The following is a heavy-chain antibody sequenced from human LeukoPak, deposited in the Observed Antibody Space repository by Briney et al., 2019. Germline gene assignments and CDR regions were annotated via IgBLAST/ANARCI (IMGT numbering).Heavy chain of an antibody. V-gene: IGHV3-23*01. D-gene: IGHD3-10*01. Sequence: GGSLRLSCAASGFTFSSYAMSWVRQAPGKGLEWVSAISGSGGSTYYAGSVKGRFTISRDNSKNTLYLQMNSLRAEDTAVYYCAKTGEEKRLLGVFDYWGQGTLVTVSS. CDR3: AKTGEEKRLLGVFDY. J-gene: IGHJ4*02. CDR1: GFTFSSYA. CDR2: ISGSGGST.